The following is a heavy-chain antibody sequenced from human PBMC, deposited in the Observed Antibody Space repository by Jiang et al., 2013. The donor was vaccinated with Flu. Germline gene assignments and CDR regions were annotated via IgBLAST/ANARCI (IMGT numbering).Heavy chain of an antibody. J-gene: IGHJ6*02. D-gene: IGHD6-6*01. Sequence: QTLSLTCAISGDSVSNRNAAWNWIRQSPSRGLEWLGRTYYRSKWYNDYAVSVKSRIIINPDTSKNQFSLQLNSVTPEDTAVYYCARGGSSPLYSYYYGMDVWGQGTTVTVSS. CDR1: GDSVSNRNAA. CDR3: ARGGSSPLYSYYYGMDV. V-gene: IGHV6-1*01. CDR2: TYYRSKWYN.